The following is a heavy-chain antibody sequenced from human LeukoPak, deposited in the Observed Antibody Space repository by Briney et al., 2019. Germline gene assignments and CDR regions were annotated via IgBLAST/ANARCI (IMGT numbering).Heavy chain of an antibody. J-gene: IGHJ4*02. CDR2: ISGSDDNT. D-gene: IGHD2-2*03. V-gene: IGHV3-23*01. CDR3: AKEGERLWIFDY. CDR1: GFTFSTYT. Sequence: GASLRLSCAASGFTFSTYTMSWVRQAPGKGLEWVSTISGSDDNTYYADSVKGRFTISRDNSKNTLFLQMNSLRAEDTAVYYCAKEGERLWIFDYWGQGTLVTVSS.